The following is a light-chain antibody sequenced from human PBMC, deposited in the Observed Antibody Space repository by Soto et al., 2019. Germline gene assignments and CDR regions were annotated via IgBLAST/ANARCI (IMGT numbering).Light chain of an antibody. V-gene: IGLV2-23*01. CDR2: EGS. J-gene: IGLJ1*01. Sequence: QSALTQPASVSGSPGQSIPISCTGTSSDVGSYNLVSWYQLHPGKAPKLMIYEGSKWPSGVSNRFSGSKSGNTASLTISGLQAEDEADYYCCSYAGRITYVFGTGTKVTVL. CDR1: SSDVGSYNL. CDR3: CSYAGRITYV.